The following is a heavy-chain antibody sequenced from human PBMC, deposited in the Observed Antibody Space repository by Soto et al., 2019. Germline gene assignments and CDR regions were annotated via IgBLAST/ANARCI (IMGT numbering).Heavy chain of an antibody. CDR2: ISAGGGTT. D-gene: IGHD3-9*01. CDR3: AKVRRDFAWLSELDYFDY. CDR1: GFTFDTNG. V-gene: IGHV3-23*01. J-gene: IGHJ4*02. Sequence: EVQLLDSGGGLVQPGGSLRLSCAASGFTFDTNGMTWVRQVPGKGLEWVSPISAGGGTTYYADPVKGRFTISRDNSKNMLYLQMNRLRAEDTAVYYCAKVRRDFAWLSELDYFDYWGQGTPVTVSS.